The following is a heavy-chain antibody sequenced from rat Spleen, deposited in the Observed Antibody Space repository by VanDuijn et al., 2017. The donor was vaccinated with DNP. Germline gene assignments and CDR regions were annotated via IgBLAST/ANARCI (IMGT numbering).Heavy chain of an antibody. D-gene: IGHD1-7*01. V-gene: IGHV5-20*01. CDR1: GFTFSDYY. J-gene: IGHJ2*01. CDR3: ATRYYGYDLDY. Sequence: EVQLVESGGGLVQPGRSLKLSCAASGFTFSDYYMAWVRQAPTKGLEWVAYISYDGGSTYYPDSVKGRFTISRDNAKSTLYLQMGSLRSEDTATYYCATRYYGYDLDYWGQGVMVTVSS. CDR2: ISYDGGST.